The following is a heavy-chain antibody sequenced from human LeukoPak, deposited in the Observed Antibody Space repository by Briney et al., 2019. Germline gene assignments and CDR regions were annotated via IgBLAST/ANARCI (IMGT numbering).Heavy chain of an antibody. V-gene: IGHV4-39*01. J-gene: IGHJ4*02. Sequence: SETLSLTCAVSGGSISSNSYYWGWIRQPPGKGLEWIGSIYYSGSTYYNPSLKSRVTISVDTSKNQFSLKLSSVTAADTAVYYCARHRRFGESSFDYWGQGTLVTVSS. D-gene: IGHD3-10*01. CDR3: ARHRRFGESSFDY. CDR1: GGSISSNSYY. CDR2: IYYSGST.